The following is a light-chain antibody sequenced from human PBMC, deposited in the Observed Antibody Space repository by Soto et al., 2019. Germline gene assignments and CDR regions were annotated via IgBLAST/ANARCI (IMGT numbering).Light chain of an antibody. CDR1: SSDVGAYKY. Sequence: QSVLTQPASVSGSPGQSITISCTGTSSDVGAYKYVSWYQQHPGKAPKVVIYEVTNRPSGVSTRFSGSKSGNTASLTISGLQADDEADYYCSSYTRSGTQVFGTGTKVTV. J-gene: IGLJ1*01. CDR3: SSYTRSGTQV. V-gene: IGLV2-14*01. CDR2: EVT.